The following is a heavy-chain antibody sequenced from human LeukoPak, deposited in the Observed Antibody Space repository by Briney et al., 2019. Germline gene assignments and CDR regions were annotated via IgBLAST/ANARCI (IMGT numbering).Heavy chain of an antibody. J-gene: IGHJ4*02. CDR2: ISAYNGNT. V-gene: IGHV1-18*01. Sequence: ASVKVSCKASGYTFTSYGISWVRQAPGQGLEWMGWISAYNGNTNYAQKLQGRVTMTTDTSTSTAYMELRSLRSDDTAVYYCARARAFYGSGRFDCWGQGTLVTVSS. CDR3: ARARAFYGSGRFDC. D-gene: IGHD3-10*01. CDR1: GYTFTSYG.